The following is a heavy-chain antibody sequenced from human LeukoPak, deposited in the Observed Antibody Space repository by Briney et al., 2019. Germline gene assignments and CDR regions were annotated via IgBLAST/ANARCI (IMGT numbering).Heavy chain of an antibody. CDR3: AKSSGYSYGFDY. CDR2: ISYDGSNK. J-gene: IGHJ4*02. V-gene: IGHV3-30*18. CDR1: GFTFSRYG. Sequence: GGSLRLSCAASGFTFSRYGMHWVRQAPGKGLEWVAVISYDGSNKYYADSVKGRFTISRDNSKNTLYLQMNSLRAEDTAVYYCAKSSGYSYGFDYWGQGTLVTVSS. D-gene: IGHD5-18*01.